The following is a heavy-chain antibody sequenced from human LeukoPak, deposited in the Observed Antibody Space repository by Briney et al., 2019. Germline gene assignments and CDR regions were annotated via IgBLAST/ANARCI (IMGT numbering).Heavy chain of an antibody. J-gene: IGHJ4*02. CDR1: GFTFSSYA. CDR3: VKSYYDILTGYSRLGGYFDY. D-gene: IGHD3-9*01. CDR2: ISSNGGST. V-gene: IGHV3-64D*06. Sequence: GGSLRLSCSASGFTFSSYAMHWVRQAPGKGLEYVSAISSNGGSTYYADSVKGRFTISRDNSKNTLYLQMGSLRAEDTAVYYCVKSYYDILTGYSRLGGYFDYWGQGTLVTVSS.